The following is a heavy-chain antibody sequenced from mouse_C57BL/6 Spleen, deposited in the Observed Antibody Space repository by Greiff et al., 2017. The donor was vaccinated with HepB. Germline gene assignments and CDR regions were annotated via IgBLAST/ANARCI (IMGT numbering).Heavy chain of an antibody. CDR2: ITPNNGGT. D-gene: IGHD1-1*01. Sequence: VQLQQSGPELVKPGASVKIPCKASGYTFTDYNMDWVKPSHGKSLEWIGDITPNNGGTIYNQKFKGKATLTVDKSSSTAYMELRSLTSEDTAVYYCARGDYGSSWFAYWGQGTLVTVSA. J-gene: IGHJ3*01. CDR3: ARGDYGSSWFAY. CDR1: GYTFTDYN. V-gene: IGHV1-18*01.